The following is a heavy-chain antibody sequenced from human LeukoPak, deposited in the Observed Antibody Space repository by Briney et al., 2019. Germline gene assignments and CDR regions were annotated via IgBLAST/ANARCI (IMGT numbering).Heavy chain of an antibody. V-gene: IGHV3-21*04. J-gene: IGHJ4*02. D-gene: IGHD2-2*01. CDR1: GFTFSSYS. CDR2: ISSSSSYI. CDR3: AKDLRY. Sequence: GGSLRLSCAASGFTFSSYSMNWVRQAPGKGLEWVSSISSSSSYIYYAGSVKGRFTISRDSAKNSLYLQMNSLRAEDTAVYYCAKDLRYGGQGTLVTVSS.